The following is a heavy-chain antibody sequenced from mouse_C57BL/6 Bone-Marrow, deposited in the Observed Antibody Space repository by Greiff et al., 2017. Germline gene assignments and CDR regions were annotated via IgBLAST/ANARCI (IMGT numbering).Heavy chain of an antibody. D-gene: IGHD2-1*01. J-gene: IGHJ3*01. CDR2: IHPNSGST. Sequence: QVHVKQPGAELVKPGASAKLSCKASGYTFTSYWMHWVKQRPGQGLEWIGMIHPNSGSTNYNEKFKSKATLTVDKSSSTAYMQLSSLTSEDSAVYYCAREGIYYGNFWFAYWGQGTLVTVSA. V-gene: IGHV1-64*01. CDR3: AREGIYYGNFWFAY. CDR1: GYTFTSYW.